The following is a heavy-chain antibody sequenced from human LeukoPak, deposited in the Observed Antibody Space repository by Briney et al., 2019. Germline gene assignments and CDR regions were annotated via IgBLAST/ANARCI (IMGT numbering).Heavy chain of an antibody. D-gene: IGHD3-3*01. CDR3: ARDLDAGSGYKYYYYMDV. CDR2: ISAYNGNT. Sequence: ASVKVSCKASGYTFTGYYMHWVRQAPGQGLEWMGWISAYNGNTNYAQKLQGRVTMTRDTSISTAYMELSRLRSDDTAVYYCARDLDAGSGYKYYYYMDVWGKGTTVTVSS. CDR1: GYTFTGYY. V-gene: IGHV1-2*02. J-gene: IGHJ6*03.